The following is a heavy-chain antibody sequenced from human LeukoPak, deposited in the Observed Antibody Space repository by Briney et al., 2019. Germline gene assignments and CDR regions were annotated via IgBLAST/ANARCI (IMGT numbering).Heavy chain of an antibody. V-gene: IGHV5-51*01. Sequence: GKSLKISCQGSGYSFSTYWMAWVRQMPGKGLEWMGIIYPGDSDIRYSPSLQGQVTISADKSISTPYLQWSSLKASDSGTYYCARGVKLWFEKPVPDFVNWGQGTQVTVSS. CDR2: IYPGDSDI. CDR3: ARGVKLWFEKPVPDFVN. J-gene: IGHJ4*02. D-gene: IGHD3-10*01. CDR1: GYSFSTYW.